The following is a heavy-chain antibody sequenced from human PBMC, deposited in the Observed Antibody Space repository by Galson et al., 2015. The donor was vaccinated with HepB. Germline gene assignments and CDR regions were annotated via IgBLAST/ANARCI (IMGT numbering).Heavy chain of an antibody. V-gene: IGHV1-24*01. CDR2: FDAEDGET. D-gene: IGHD3-10*01. J-gene: IGHJ4*02. CDR1: GYTLTDLS. Sequence: SVKVSCKVSGYTLTDLSMHWVRQAPGQGLEWVGGFDAEDGETIYAQKFQGRVTMTEDTSTDTAYMELSSLKSEDTAVYYCAGGGYSASGSHGYWGQGTLVSVSS. CDR3: AGGGYSASGSHGY.